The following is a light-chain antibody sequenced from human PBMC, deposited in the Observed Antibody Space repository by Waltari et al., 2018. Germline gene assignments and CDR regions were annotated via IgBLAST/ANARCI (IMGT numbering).Light chain of an antibody. CDR1: NSNIGGNS. V-gene: IGLV1-44*01. J-gene: IGLJ3*02. CDR2: NDN. CDR3: AVWDDSLGGV. Sequence: QSVLTQPPSVSGTPGQRVTISCSGSNSNIGGNSVNWYQQPPGKAPKLLIYNDNQGPSGVPVRVPAPKSGTSASLAITGLQSEDEADYYCAVWDDSLGGVFGGGTKLTVL.